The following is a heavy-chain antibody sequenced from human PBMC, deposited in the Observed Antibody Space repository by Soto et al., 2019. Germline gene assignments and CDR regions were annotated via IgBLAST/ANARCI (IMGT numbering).Heavy chain of an antibody. Sequence: QVQLQESGPRLVTPSETLTLTCSLSGGSITNHHWGWIRQPPGKGLELIGRIYPSGRAHYNPTLHSRVTMSVDTTMNQLSMKVNSVTAADTGIYYCARDYDVNTAVDYWYVDLWGRGTLCTGSS. CDR3: ARDYDVNTAVDYWYVDL. CDR1: GGSITNHH. V-gene: IGHV4-4*07. CDR2: IYPSGRA. J-gene: IGHJ2*01. D-gene: IGHD5-18*01.